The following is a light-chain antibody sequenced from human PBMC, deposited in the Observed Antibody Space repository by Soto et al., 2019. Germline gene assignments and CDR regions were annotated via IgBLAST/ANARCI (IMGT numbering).Light chain of an antibody. CDR3: QQYNSYPFT. CDR2: KTS. J-gene: IGKJ3*01. Sequence: DIQMTQSPSTLSASIGDRVTITCRASQSVSSWLAWYQKKQGEAPKFLIYKTSSLEIGVPSRFSGSGSGTEFTLTISSLQPDDFATYYCQQYNSYPFTFGPGTKVDIK. CDR1: QSVSSW. V-gene: IGKV1-5*03.